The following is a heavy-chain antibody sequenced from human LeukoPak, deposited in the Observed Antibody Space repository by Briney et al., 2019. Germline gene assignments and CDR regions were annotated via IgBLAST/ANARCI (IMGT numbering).Heavy chain of an antibody. CDR2: ISYDGDNK. Sequence: GRSLRLSCAASGFTFSSYAMHWVRQAPGKGLEWVAVISYDGDNKYYADSVKGRFTFSRDNSKSTLYLQMNSLRAEDTAVYYCARAYSRTAIDYWGQGTLVTVSS. CDR3: ARAYSRTAIDY. D-gene: IGHD2-21*01. CDR1: GFTFSSYA. J-gene: IGHJ4*02. V-gene: IGHV3-30*04.